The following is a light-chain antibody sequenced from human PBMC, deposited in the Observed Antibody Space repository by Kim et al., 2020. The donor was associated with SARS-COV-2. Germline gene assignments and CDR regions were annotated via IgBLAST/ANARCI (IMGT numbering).Light chain of an antibody. CDR1: QSISSY. J-gene: IGKJ1*01. CDR3: QQYSSHWT. V-gene: IGKV1-5*03. Sequence: SASVGDRVTITCRASQSISSYLNWYQQIPGKAPKLLIYKASSLESEVPSRFSGSGSGTEFTLTISSLQPDDFATYYCQQYSSHWTFGQGTKVDIK. CDR2: KAS.